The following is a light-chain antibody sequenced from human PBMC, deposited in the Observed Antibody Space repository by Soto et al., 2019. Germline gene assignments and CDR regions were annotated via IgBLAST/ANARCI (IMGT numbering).Light chain of an antibody. CDR3: QQSYSSPLS. CDR1: QSINNY. V-gene: IGKV1-39*01. Sequence: DIHMTQSPSSLSASVGDRVTITCRASQSINNYLKWYEQKPGKAPNLLIYAASNLQSGVPSRFSGSGSGTDFTLTISSLEPEHFATYYCQQSYSSPLSFGGGTKVEI. J-gene: IGKJ4*01. CDR2: AAS.